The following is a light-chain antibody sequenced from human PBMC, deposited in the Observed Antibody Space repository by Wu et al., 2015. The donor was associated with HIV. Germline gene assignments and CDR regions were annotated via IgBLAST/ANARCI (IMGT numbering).Light chain of an antibody. CDR3: QQYSTSPQT. CDR2: SAS. CDR1: QSFSSSF. V-gene: IGKV3-20*01. J-gene: IGKJ1*01. Sequence: EIVLTQSPDTLSLSLGERATLSCRASQSFSSSFLAWYQQRPGQAPRLLIYSASTRATGIPDRFSGSGSGTDFTLTISSPEPEDSAVYYCQQYSTSPQTFGQGTKVEIK.